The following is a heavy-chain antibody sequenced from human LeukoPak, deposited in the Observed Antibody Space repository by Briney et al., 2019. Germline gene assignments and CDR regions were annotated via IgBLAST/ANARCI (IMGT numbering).Heavy chain of an antibody. D-gene: IGHD4-17*01. CDR1: GFPFSSYS. CDR2: ISSSSYI. V-gene: IGHV3-21*01. CDR3: ARDPGDYWSHNWFDP. Sequence: GSLRLSCAASGFPFSSYSMNWVRQAPGKGLEWVSSISSSSYIYYADSVKGRFTISRDNAKNSLYLQMNSLRAEDTAVYYCARDPGDYWSHNWFDPWGQGTLVTVSS. J-gene: IGHJ5*02.